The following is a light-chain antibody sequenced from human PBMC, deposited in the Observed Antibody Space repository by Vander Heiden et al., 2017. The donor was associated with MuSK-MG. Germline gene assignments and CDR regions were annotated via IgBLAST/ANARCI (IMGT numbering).Light chain of an antibody. CDR1: QSISSY. V-gene: IGKV1-39*01. CDR2: AAS. J-gene: IGKJ1*01. CDR3: QQSYSTPWT. Sequence: DIQMTQSQSSLSASVGDRVTITCRASQSISSYLNWYQQKPGKAPKLLIYAASSLQSGGPSRFSGSGSGTDFTLTISSLQPEDFSTYYCQQSYSTPWTFGQGTKVEIK.